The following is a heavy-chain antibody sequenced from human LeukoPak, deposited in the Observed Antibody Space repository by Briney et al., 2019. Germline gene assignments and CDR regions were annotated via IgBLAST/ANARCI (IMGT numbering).Heavy chain of an antibody. CDR2: ISNDGNYK. Sequence: GGSLRLSCAASGFTFRRYWMSWARQAPGKGLEWVAVISNDGNYKSYADSVRGRFTISRDNSKNTLCLQMNSLRPEDTALYYCARGFRDYGDYSYYFDYWGQGTLVTVSS. J-gene: IGHJ4*02. CDR1: GFTFRRYW. CDR3: ARGFRDYGDYSYYFDY. V-gene: IGHV3-30-3*01. D-gene: IGHD4-17*01.